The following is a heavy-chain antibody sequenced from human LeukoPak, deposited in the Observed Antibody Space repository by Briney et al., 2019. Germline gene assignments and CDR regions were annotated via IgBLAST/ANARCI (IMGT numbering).Heavy chain of an antibody. CDR1: GGSISSGTYY. D-gene: IGHD5-24*01. V-gene: IGHV4-39*01. Sequence: SETLSLTCTVSGGSISSGTYYWGWLHQPPGKGLEWIGSIYYSGSTYYNPSLKSRVTISVDTSKNQFSLKLSSVTAADTAVYYCASLRDGYDVDHWGQGTLVTVSS. J-gene: IGHJ4*02. CDR2: IYYSGST. CDR3: ASLRDGYDVDH.